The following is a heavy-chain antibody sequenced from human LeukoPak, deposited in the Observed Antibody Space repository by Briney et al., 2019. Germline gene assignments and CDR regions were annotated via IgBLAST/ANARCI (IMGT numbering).Heavy chain of an antibody. CDR3: ARGYYYDSSGLFDL. CDR2: MNPNSGNT. J-gene: IGHJ2*01. D-gene: IGHD3-22*01. CDR1: GYTFTSYD. V-gene: IGHV1-8*01. Sequence: ASVKVSCKASGYTFTSYDINWVRQTTGQGLEWVGWMNPNSGNTGYAQKFQGRVTMTRTTSMSTAYMELRSLRSDDTAVYYCARGYYYDSSGLFDLWGRGTLVTVSS.